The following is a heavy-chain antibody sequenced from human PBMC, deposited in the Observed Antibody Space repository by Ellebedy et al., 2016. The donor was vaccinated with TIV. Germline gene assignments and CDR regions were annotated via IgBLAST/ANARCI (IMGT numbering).Heavy chain of an antibody. V-gene: IGHV4-38-2*01. CDR3: ANQYYDFLTADSGVDV. J-gene: IGHJ6*04. D-gene: IGHD3-9*01. Sequence: ESLKISCAASGFTFSDHYMDWVRQAPGKGLEWIANIYYTGKTFYNPSLTSRVSMSLDTSKNQFSLKLSSVTAADTAVYYCANQYYDFLTADSGVDVWGKGTTVTVSS. CDR2: IYYTGKT. CDR1: GFTFSDHY.